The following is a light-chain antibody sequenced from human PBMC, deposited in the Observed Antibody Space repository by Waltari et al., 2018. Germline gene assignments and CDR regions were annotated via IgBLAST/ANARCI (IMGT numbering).Light chain of an antibody. V-gene: IGLV1-47*01. Sequence: QSVLTQAPSTSGTPGQRITISCSGGSSNIGSNYVSWYPHLPGAAPKLLIGRDDHRPSGVPDRISGSKSGTSASLAISGLRSEDEADYYCAAWDDSLSALVFGGGTKLTVL. CDR3: AAWDDSLSALV. CDR2: RDD. J-gene: IGLJ3*02. CDR1: SSNIGSNY.